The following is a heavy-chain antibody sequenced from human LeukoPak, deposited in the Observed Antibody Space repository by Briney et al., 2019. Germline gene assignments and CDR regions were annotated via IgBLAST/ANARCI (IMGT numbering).Heavy chain of an antibody. V-gene: IGHV4-59*01. D-gene: IGHD4-17*01. CDR3: ARLDYGDAYDY. J-gene: IGHJ4*02. CDR2: IYYSGST. CDR1: GGSISSYY. Sequence: ASETLSLTCTVSGGSISSYYWSWIRQPPGKGLGWIGYIYYSGSTNYNPSLKSRVTISVDTSKNQFSLKLSSVTAADTAVYYCARLDYGDAYDYWGQGTLVTVSS.